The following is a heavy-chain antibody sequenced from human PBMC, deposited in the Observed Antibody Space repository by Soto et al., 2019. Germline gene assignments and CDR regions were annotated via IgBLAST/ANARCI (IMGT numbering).Heavy chain of an antibody. Sequence: SQTLSLTCAISGDSVSSNTAAWHWIRQSPSRGLEWLGRTYYRSKWYSDYAVSVNSRITINSDTSKNQFSLHLGSVTPEDTAVYYCTRRGWFGEFNYYFGMDVWGRGTTVTVSS. V-gene: IGHV6-1*01. CDR3: TRRGWFGEFNYYFGMDV. J-gene: IGHJ6*02. CDR1: GDSVSSNTAA. CDR2: TYYRSKWYS. D-gene: IGHD3-10*01.